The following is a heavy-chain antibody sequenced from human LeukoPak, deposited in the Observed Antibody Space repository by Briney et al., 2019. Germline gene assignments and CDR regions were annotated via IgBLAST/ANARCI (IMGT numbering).Heavy chain of an antibody. CDR3: AKDQRRSTWNYGDALDF. Sequence: GGSLRLSCAASGFTFSSFAIHCVRQAPGKGLEWVAVISDDGSNTYYAYSVKGRFTISRDNSKNTVYLQMNSLRAEDTAVYYCAKDQRRSTWNYGDALDFWGQGTMVFVSS. CDR2: ISDDGSNT. D-gene: IGHD1-7*01. CDR1: GFTFSSFA. J-gene: IGHJ3*01. V-gene: IGHV3-30*01.